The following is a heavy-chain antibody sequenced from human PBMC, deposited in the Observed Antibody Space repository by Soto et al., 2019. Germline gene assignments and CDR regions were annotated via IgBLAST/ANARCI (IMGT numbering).Heavy chain of an antibody. CDR1: GFSLSTSGVG. D-gene: IGHD2-15*01. V-gene: IGHV2-5*02. J-gene: IGHJ4*02. Sequence: QITLKESGPTLVKPTQTLTMTCTFSGFSLSTSGVGVGWIRQPPGKALEWLALIYWDDDKRYSPSLKSRLTITKDTSKNQVVLTMTNMDPVNTATYYCAHTDIVVVVAATLLPVTYYFDYWGQGTLVTVSS. CDR2: IYWDDDK. CDR3: AHTDIVVVVAATLLPVTYYFDY.